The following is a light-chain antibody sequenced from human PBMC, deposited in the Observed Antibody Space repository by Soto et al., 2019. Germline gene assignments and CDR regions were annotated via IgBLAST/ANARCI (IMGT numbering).Light chain of an antibody. V-gene: IGKV1-33*01. CDR1: QDIRDY. J-gene: IGKJ3*01. CDR2: DAS. Sequence: DIQMTQSPSSLSASVGDRVTITCQATQDIRDYLNWYQHKPGKPPKLLTYDASNLETGGPSMFSGSVSGTDFTFTISILQPEDIAIYYCQQYDHLQASFGPGTKVDIK. CDR3: QQYDHLQAS.